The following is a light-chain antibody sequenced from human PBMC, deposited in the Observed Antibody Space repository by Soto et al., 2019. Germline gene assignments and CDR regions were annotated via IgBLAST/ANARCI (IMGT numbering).Light chain of an antibody. V-gene: IGKV3-11*01. J-gene: IGKJ5*01. CDR3: QQRANWPLTT. CDR1: QSVSSN. Sequence: ETVMTQSPGTLSVSLGERAALSCRASQSVSSNLAWYQQKPGQAPRLLIYDASNRATGIPARFSGSGSGTDFTLTIRSLEPEDFAIYYCQQRANWPLTTFGHGTRLENK. CDR2: DAS.